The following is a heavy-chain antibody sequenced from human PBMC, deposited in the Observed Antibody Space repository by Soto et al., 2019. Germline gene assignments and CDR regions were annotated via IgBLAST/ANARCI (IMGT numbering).Heavy chain of an antibody. CDR3: ARRRYYDFWSGYYMAPNWFDP. D-gene: IGHD3-3*01. V-gene: IGHV4-34*01. CDR2: INHSGST. CDR1: GGSFSGYY. J-gene: IGHJ5*02. Sequence: SETLSLTCAVYGGSFSGYYWSWIRQPPGKGLEWIGEINHSGSTNYNPSLKSRVTISVDTSKNQFSLKLSSVTAADTAVYYCARRRYYDFWSGYYMAPNWFDPWGQGTLVTVSS.